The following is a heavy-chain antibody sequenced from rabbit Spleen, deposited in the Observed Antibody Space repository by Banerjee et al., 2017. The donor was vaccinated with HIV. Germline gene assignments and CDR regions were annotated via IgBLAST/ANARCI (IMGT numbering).Heavy chain of an antibody. CDR1: GFSFSSYNG. J-gene: IGHJ6*01. Sequence: QQQLEESGGGLVKPGGTLTLTCTASGFSFSSYNGCWVRQGPGKGLEWIACIYAGSSGSTYYASWAKGRFTISKTSSTTVTLQMTSLTAADTATYFCTRYVTNAYDLWGPGTLVTVS. D-gene: IGHD6-1*01. CDR3: TRYVTNAYDL. CDR2: IYAGSSGST. V-gene: IGHV1S45*01.